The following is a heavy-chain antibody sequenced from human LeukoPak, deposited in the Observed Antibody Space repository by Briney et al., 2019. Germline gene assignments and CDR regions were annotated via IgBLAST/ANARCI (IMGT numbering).Heavy chain of an antibody. CDR2: IKQDGSEK. Sequence: TGGSLRLSCAASGFTFSSYAMSWVRQAPGKGLEWVAHIKQDGSEKNYVDSVKGRFTISRDNAKNSLYLQMNSLRAEDTAVYYCARERWSLYSNDYYYYGLDVWGQGTTVTVSS. V-gene: IGHV3-7*01. D-gene: IGHD3-3*01. CDR1: GFTFSSYA. CDR3: ARERWSLYSNDYYYYGLDV. J-gene: IGHJ6*02.